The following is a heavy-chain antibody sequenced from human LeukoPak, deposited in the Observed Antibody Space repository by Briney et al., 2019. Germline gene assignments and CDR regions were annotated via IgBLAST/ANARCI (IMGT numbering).Heavy chain of an antibody. CDR2: ISYDGSNR. CDR1: GFTFSSYG. D-gene: IGHD3-22*01. CDR3: AKAPHYYDSSGYGLMDY. Sequence: PGGSLRLSCTASGFTFSSYGMHWVRQAPGKGLKWVAVISYDGSNRYYADSVKGRFTISRDNSKNTLYLQMNSLRAEDTAVYYCAKAPHYYDSSGYGLMDYWGQGTLVTVSS. V-gene: IGHV3-30*18. J-gene: IGHJ4*02.